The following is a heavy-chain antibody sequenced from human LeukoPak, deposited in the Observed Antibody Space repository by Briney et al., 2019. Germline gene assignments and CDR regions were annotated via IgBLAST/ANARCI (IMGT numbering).Heavy chain of an antibody. J-gene: IGHJ4*02. V-gene: IGHV4-59*01. D-gene: IGHD6-19*01. CDR3: ARGGSIAVAPFDY. Sequence: PSETLSLTCTVSGDSISSYYWSWIRQPPGKGLEWIGYIYYSGSTNYNSSLKSRVTISVDTSKNQFSLKLSSVTAADTAVYYCARGGSIAVAPFDYWGQGTLVTVSS. CDR2: IYYSGST. CDR1: GDSISSYY.